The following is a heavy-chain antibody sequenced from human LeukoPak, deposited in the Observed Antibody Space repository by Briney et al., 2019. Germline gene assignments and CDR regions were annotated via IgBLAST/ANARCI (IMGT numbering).Heavy chain of an antibody. CDR2: TYYRSKWYY. CDR3: ARGATAYFDY. V-gene: IGHV6-1*01. J-gene: IGHJ4*02. CDR1: GDSVSSNSAA. Sequence: SQTLSLTCAISGDSVSSNSAAWSWVSQSPSRGLEWLGRTYYRSKWYYDYAVCVKSRITINPDTSKNQSSLQLIAVTPEDTAAYYCARGATAYFDYWGQGTLVAISS.